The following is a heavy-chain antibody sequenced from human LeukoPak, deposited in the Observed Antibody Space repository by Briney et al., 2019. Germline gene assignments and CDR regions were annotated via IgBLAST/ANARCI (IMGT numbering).Heavy chain of an antibody. Sequence: GGSLRLSCAASGFTFSDYYMSWIRQAPGKGLEWVSYISSSSSYTNYADSVKGRFTISRDNAKNSLYLQMNSLRAEDTAVYYCANYSTVTLFQHWGQGTLVTVSS. J-gene: IGHJ1*01. CDR1: GFTFSDYY. V-gene: IGHV3-11*06. CDR3: ANYSTVTLFQH. D-gene: IGHD4-17*01. CDR2: ISSSSSYT.